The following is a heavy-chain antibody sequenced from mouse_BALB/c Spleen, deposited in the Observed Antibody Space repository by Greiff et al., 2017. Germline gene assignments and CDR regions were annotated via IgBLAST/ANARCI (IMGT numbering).Heavy chain of an antibody. CDR2: IFPGTGTT. J-gene: IGHJ4*01. D-gene: IGHD2-1*01. V-gene: IGHV1S132*01. CDR3: ARNYGKEDYAMDY. CDR1: GYTFTSYW. Sequence: VQLQQSGAELVKPGASVKLSCKTSGYTFTSYWIQWVKQRPGQGLGWIGEIFPGTGTTYYNEKFKGKATLTIDTSSSTAYMQLSSLTSEDSAVYCSARNYGKEDYAMDYWGQGTSVTVSS.